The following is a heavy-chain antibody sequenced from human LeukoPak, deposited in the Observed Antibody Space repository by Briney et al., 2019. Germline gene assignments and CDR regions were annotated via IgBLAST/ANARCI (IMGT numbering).Heavy chain of an antibody. Sequence: SETLSLTCTVSGGSISSSSYYWGWIRQPPGKGLEWIGSIYYSGSTYYNPSLKSRVTISVDTSKNQFSLKLSSVTAADTAVYYCARRQTYFDYGGQGPLVTVSS. J-gene: IGHJ4*02. CDR3: ARRQTYFDY. CDR2: IYYSGST. CDR1: GGSISSSSYY. V-gene: IGHV4-39*07.